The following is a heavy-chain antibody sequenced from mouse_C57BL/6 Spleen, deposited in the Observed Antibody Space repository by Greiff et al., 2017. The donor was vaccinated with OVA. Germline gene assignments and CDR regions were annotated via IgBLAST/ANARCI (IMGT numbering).Heavy chain of an antibody. Sequence: VQLQQSGPELVKPGASVKISCKASGYAFSSSWMNWVKQRPGKGLEWIGRIYPGDGDTNYNGKFKGKATLTADKSSSTAYMQLSSLTSEDSAVYFCAPNWDVGYWGQGTTLTVSS. CDR3: APNWDVGY. V-gene: IGHV1-82*01. J-gene: IGHJ2*01. CDR2: IYPGDGDT. D-gene: IGHD4-1*01. CDR1: GYAFSSSW.